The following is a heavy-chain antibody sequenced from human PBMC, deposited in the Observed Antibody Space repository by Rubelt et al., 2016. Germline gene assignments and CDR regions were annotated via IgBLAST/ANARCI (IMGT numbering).Heavy chain of an antibody. CDR2: INHSGST. CDR1: GGSISSSSYY. D-gene: IGHD6-13*01. J-gene: IGHJ4*02. CDR3: ARGGSSLYLGRREVRDD. V-gene: IGHV4-39*07. Sequence: QLQLQESGPGLVKPSETLSLTCTVSGGSISSSSYYWGWIRQPPGKGLEWIGEINHSGSTNYNPSLKSRVTISGDTSKNLSLLKLRSVTAADTVVYYCARGGSSLYLGRREVRDDWGQGTLVTVSS.